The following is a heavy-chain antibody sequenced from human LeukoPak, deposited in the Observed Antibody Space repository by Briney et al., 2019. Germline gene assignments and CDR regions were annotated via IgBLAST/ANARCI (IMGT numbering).Heavy chain of an antibody. CDR3: ARGTVTTPRDYYYMDV. D-gene: IGHD4-17*01. Sequence: PSETLSLTCAVSGYSISSGHYWGWIRQPPGKGLEWIGSIYHSGSTYYNPSLKSRVTISVDTSKNQFSLKLSSVTAADTAVYYCARGTVTTPRDYYYMDVWGKGTTVTVSS. V-gene: IGHV4-38-2*01. CDR2: IYHSGST. CDR1: GYSISSGHY. J-gene: IGHJ6*03.